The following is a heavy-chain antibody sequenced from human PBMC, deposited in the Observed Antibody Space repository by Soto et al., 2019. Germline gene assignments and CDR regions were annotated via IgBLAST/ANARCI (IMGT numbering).Heavy chain of an antibody. CDR3: ARLGAYYQSLAT. D-gene: IGHD2-21*01. CDR2: IYYGGTS. J-gene: IGHJ5*02. CDR1: GGSSSPNY. V-gene: IGHV4-59*12. Sequence: SETLSLTCTMSGGSSSPNYWSWIRQPPGKALEWVGYIYYGGTSSYNPSLKSRVTISLDTSKSQVSLRLSSVTAADTAVYYCARLGAYYQSLATWGPGTLVTVSS.